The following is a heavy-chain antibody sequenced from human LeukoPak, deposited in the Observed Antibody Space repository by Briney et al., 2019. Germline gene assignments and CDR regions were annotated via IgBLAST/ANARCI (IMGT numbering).Heavy chain of an antibody. J-gene: IGHJ4*02. CDR2: IIPIFGTA. CDR1: GGTFSSYA. D-gene: IGHD1-26*01. Sequence: SVKVSCKASGGTFSSYAISWVRQAPGQGLEWMGGIIPIFGTANYAQKFQGRVTITADESTSTAYMELSSLRSEDTAVYYCASFGVGALSWIYWGQGTLVTVSS. CDR3: ASFGVGALSWIY. V-gene: IGHV1-69*13.